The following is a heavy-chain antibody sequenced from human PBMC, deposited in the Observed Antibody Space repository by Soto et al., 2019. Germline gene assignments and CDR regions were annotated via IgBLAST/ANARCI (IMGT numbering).Heavy chain of an antibody. Sequence: QVQLVESGGGVVQPGRSLRLSCAASGFTFSTYAMEWVRQAPGKGLDWVALISYDGNNKYYADSVRGRFTISRDNSKNTLYLQMNTLRPEDTALYFCARPVEPFYYYGKDVWGQGTTVTVSS. J-gene: IGHJ6*02. V-gene: IGHV3-30-3*01. CDR1: GFTFSTYA. CDR3: ARPVEPFYYYGKDV. CDR2: ISYDGNNK.